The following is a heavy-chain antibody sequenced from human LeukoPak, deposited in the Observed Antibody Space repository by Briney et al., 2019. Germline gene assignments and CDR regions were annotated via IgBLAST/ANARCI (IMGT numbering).Heavy chain of an antibody. CDR1: GFTFDDYG. D-gene: IGHD6-13*01. Sequence: GGSLRLSCAASGFTFDDYGMSWVRQVPGKGLEWVSGINCNGGSTGYADSVKGRFTISRDNARNSLYLQMNSLRAEDTALYYCARVSSSWYFWYFDLWGRGTLVTVSS. J-gene: IGHJ2*01. CDR3: ARVSSSWYFWYFDL. CDR2: INCNGGST. V-gene: IGHV3-20*04.